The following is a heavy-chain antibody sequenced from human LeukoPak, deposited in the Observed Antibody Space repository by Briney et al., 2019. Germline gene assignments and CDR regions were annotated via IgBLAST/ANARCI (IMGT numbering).Heavy chain of an antibody. CDR3: IRHLSIAAAGTNYYYMDV. CDR1: GFTFSGSA. J-gene: IGHJ6*03. Sequence: GGSLRLSCAASGFTFSGSAMHWVRQASGKGLEWVGRIRSKANSYATAYAASVKGRFTISRDDSKNTAYLQMNSLKTEDTAVYYCIRHLSIAAAGTNYYYMDVWGKGTTVTVSS. D-gene: IGHD6-13*01. V-gene: IGHV3-73*01. CDR2: IRSKANSYAT.